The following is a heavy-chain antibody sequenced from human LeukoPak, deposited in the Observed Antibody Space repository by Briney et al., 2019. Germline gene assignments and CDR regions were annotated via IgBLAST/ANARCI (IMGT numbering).Heavy chain of an antibody. Sequence: GGSLRLSCAASGFTLSSYAMHWVRQPAGKGLEWVSAIGTAGDTFYPGSVKGRFTISRENAKKSLFLQMNSLRVEDTAVYYCARQSTPHGNFDYWGQGTLVTVSP. CDR3: ARQSTPHGNFDY. CDR1: GFTLSSYA. D-gene: IGHD1-26*01. V-gene: IGHV3-13*01. J-gene: IGHJ4*02. CDR2: IGTAGDT.